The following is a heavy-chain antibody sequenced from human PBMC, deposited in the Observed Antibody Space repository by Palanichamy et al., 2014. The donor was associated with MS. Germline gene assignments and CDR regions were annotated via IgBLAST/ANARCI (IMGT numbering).Heavy chain of an antibody. V-gene: IGHV4-39*01. J-gene: IGHJ4*02. CDR1: GGSIRSSSYY. Sequence: QLQLQESGPGLVKPSETLSLTCTVSGGSIRSSSYYWGWIRQPPGKGLEWIGNIYYSGRTYQNPSLKSRVTISIDTSKNQFSLNLTSVTAADTAVYFRARSSGANLYYFDYWGQGTLVTVSS. D-gene: IGHD4/OR15-4a*01. CDR3: ARSSGANLYYFDY. CDR2: IYYSGRT.